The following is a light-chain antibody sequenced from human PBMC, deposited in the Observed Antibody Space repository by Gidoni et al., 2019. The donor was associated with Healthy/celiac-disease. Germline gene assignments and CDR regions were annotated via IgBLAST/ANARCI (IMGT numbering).Light chain of an antibody. Sequence: EIVLTQSPGTLSLSPGERATLSCRASQSVSSSYLAWYQQKPGQAPRLLIYGASSRATGIPDRFSVSGSGTDFTLTISRLEPEDFAVYYCQQYGSSPGTTFGGGTKVEIK. V-gene: IGKV3-20*01. CDR1: QSVSSSY. CDR3: QQYGSSPGTT. J-gene: IGKJ4*01. CDR2: GAS.